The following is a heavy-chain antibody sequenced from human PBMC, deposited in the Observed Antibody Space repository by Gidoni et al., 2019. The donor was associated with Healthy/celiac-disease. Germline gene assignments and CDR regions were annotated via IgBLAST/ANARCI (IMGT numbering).Heavy chain of an antibody. CDR3: ARDGWGTTAPGAYGMDV. J-gene: IGHJ6*02. D-gene: IGHD4-17*01. V-gene: IGHV1-3*05. CDR1: GYTFTSYA. Sequence: QVQLVQSGAEEKKPGASVKVSCKASGYTFTSYAMHWVRQAPGQRLEWMGWINAGNGNTKYSQKFQGRVTITRDTSASTAYMELSSLRSEDTAVYYCARDGWGTTAPGAYGMDVWGQGTTVTVSS. CDR2: INAGNGNT.